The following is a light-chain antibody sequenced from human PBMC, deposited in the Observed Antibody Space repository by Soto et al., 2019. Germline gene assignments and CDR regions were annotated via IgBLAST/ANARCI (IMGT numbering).Light chain of an antibody. CDR2: DAS. CDR1: QSISSW. V-gene: IGKV1-5*01. CDR3: QLTQA. J-gene: IGKJ1*01. Sequence: DIQMTQSPSTLSASVGDRVTITCRASQSISSWLAWYQQKPGRAPKLLIYDASSLESGVPSRFSGSGSGTEFTLTISSLQPDDFATYYCQLTQAFGQGTKVDIK.